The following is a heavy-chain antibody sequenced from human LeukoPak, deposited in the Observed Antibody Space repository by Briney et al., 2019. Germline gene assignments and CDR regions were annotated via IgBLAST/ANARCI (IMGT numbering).Heavy chain of an antibody. CDR2: INHSGST. D-gene: IGHD1-14*01. J-gene: IGHJ6*03. CDR3: ARAPDRGDYYYYYMDV. Sequence: PSETLSLTCAVYGGSFSGYYWSWIRQPPGKGLEWIGEINHSGSTNYNPSLKSRVTISVDTSKNQFSLKLSSVTAADTAVYYCARAPDRGDYYYYYMDVWGKGTTVTVSS. V-gene: IGHV4-34*01. CDR1: GGSFSGYY.